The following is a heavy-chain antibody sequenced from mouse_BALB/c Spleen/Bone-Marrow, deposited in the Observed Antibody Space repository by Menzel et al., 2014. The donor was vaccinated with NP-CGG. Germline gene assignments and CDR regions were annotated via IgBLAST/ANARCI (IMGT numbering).Heavy chain of an antibody. D-gene: IGHD2-1*01. V-gene: IGHV5-6-3*01. J-gene: IGHJ2*01. Sequence: DVKLQESGGGLVQPGGSLKLSCAASGFTFSSYGMSWVRRTPDKRLELVATINSNGGSTYYPNSVKGRFTISRDTAKNTLYLQMSSLKSEETAMYYCVRGNYGNYVDYFDFWGQGTTLTVSS. CDR3: VRGNYGNYVDYFDF. CDR2: INSNGGST. CDR1: GFTFSSYG.